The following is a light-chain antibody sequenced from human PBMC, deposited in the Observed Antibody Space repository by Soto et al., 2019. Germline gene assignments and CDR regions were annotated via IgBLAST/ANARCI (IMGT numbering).Light chain of an antibody. J-gene: IGKJ1*01. Sequence: DIQMTQSPSTLSASVGDRVTITCRASQSVSSSLAWYQQKPGKAPKLLIYKASSLESGVPSRFSGSGSETEFTLTITSVQPDDFATDYCQQYNSYWTFGQGTKVEIK. CDR2: KAS. CDR1: QSVSSS. CDR3: QQYNSYWT. V-gene: IGKV1-5*03.